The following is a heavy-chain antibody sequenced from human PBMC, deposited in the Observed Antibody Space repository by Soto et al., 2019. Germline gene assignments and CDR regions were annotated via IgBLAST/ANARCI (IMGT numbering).Heavy chain of an antibody. Sequence: QVQPQESGPGLVKPSETLSLTCTVSGGSVSSGSYYWSWIRQPPGKGLEWIGYIYYSGSTNYNPSLKSRVTISVDTSKNQFSLKLSSVTAADTAVYYCARDYWASSAAFDIWGQGTMVTVSS. CDR1: GGSVSSGSYY. V-gene: IGHV4-61*01. CDR3: ARDYWASSAAFDI. CDR2: IYYSGST. D-gene: IGHD2-15*01. J-gene: IGHJ3*02.